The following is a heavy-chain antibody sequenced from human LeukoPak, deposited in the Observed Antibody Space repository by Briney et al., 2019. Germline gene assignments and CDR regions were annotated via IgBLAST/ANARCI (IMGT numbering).Heavy chain of an antibody. D-gene: IGHD3-9*01. Sequence: PGGSLRLSCAASGFTFRSYAMSWVRQAPGKGLEWVSGISGSGGSTYYADSVKGQFTISRDNSKNTLYLQMNSLRAEDTAVYYCARGMGILTVYPLWGQGTLVTVSS. V-gene: IGHV3-23*01. J-gene: IGHJ4*02. CDR2: ISGSGGST. CDR1: GFTFRSYA. CDR3: ARGMGILTVYPL.